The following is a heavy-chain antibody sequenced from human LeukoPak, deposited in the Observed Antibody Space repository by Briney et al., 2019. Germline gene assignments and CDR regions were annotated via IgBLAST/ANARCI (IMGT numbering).Heavy chain of an antibody. CDR3: ARRAYGSGSFNRYYFDY. J-gene: IGHJ4*02. Sequence: PSETLSLTCTVSGGSISNYYWSWLRQPPGKGLEWIGYSYYSGSTNYNPSLKSRVTISVDTSKNQFSLKLNSVTAADTAVYYCARRAYGSGSFNRYYFDYWGQGTLVAVSS. CDR1: GGSISNYY. CDR2: SYYSGST. D-gene: IGHD3-10*01. V-gene: IGHV4-59*08.